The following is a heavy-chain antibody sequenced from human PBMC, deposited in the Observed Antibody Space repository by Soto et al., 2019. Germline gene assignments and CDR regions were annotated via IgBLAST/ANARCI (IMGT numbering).Heavy chain of an antibody. CDR1: GDR. V-gene: IGHV4-31*02. J-gene: IGHJ2*01. D-gene: IGHD3-3*01. CDR2: IYYSGST. CDR3: EDGIRDL. Sequence: GDRRIFKRKHPEKGLEWIGYIYYSGSTYYNPSLKSRVTISVDTSKNQFSLKLSSVTAAYFFLFQAEDGIRDL.